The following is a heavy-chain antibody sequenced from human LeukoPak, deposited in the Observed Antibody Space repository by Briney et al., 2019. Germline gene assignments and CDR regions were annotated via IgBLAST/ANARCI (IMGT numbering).Heavy chain of an antibody. Sequence: ASVKVSCKASGGTFSSYAISWVRQAPGQGLEWMGGIIPIFGTANYAQKFQGRVTITTDESTSTAYMELSSLRSEDTAVYYCARVKRNRGYFDYWGQGTLVTVSS. CDR2: IIPIFGTA. CDR3: ARVKRNRGYFDY. V-gene: IGHV1-69*05. D-gene: IGHD3-10*01. CDR1: GGTFSSYA. J-gene: IGHJ4*02.